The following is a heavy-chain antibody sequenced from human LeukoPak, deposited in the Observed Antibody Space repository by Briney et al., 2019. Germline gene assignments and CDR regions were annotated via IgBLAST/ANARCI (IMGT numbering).Heavy chain of an antibody. CDR1: GYTFTSYY. V-gene: IGHV1-46*01. J-gene: IGHJ5*02. D-gene: IGHD3-9*01. CDR2: INPSGGST. CDR3: ARDAELRYFDWFRYNWFDP. Sequence: ASVKVSCKASGYTFTSYYMHWVRQAPGQGLEWMGIINPSGGSTSYAQKFQGRVTMTRDMSTSTVYMELSSLRSEDTAVYYCARDAELRYFDWFRYNWFDPWGQGTLVTVSP.